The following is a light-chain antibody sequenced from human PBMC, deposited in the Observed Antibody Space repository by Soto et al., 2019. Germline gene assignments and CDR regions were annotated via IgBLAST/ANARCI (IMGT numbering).Light chain of an antibody. CDR1: PGISSW. V-gene: IGKV1D-12*01. CDR2: VTS. CDR3: LQANSFPVT. Sequence: DVQMTQSPSSVSASVGDRVTITCRASPGISSWLAWYQQKPGKAPKLLIYVTSNLQGGVPSRFSGSGSETDFYLTISSLQPEDFATYYCLQANSFPVTFGQGTRLEIK. J-gene: IGKJ5*01.